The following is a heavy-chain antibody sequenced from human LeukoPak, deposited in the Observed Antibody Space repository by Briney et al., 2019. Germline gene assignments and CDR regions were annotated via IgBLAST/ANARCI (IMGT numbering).Heavy chain of an antibody. V-gene: IGHV3-30*04. Sequence: GGSLRLSCAASGFTFSSYAMHWVRQAPGTGLEWVAVMSYDGSNEYYADSVKGRFTISRDNSKNTLYLQMNSLRAEDTAVYYCARATDYWGQGTLVTVSS. CDR1: GFTFSSYA. CDR2: MSYDGSNE. J-gene: IGHJ4*02. CDR3: ARATDY. D-gene: IGHD4-17*01.